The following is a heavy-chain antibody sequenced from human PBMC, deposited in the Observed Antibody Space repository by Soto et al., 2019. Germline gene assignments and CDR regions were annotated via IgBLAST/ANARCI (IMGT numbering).Heavy chain of an antibody. CDR2: INPNSGGT. CDR3: ARRYCSSTSCYDYYYGMDV. CDR1: GYTFTGYY. V-gene: IGHV1-2*04. D-gene: IGHD2-2*01. J-gene: IGHJ6*02. Sequence: ASVKVSCKASGYTFTGYYMHWVRQAPGQGLEWMGWINPNSGGTNYAQKFQGWVTMTRDTSISTAYMELSRLRSDDTAVYYCARRYCSSTSCYDYYYGMDVWGQGTTVTVSS.